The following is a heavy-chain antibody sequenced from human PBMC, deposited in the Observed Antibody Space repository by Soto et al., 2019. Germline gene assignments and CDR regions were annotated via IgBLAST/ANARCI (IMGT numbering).Heavy chain of an antibody. CDR3: ASVERGTATTGVDAFDI. D-gene: IGHD1-1*01. V-gene: IGHV4-34*01. CDR1: GGFVSSGSYY. J-gene: IGHJ3*02. CDR2: MSHSGGT. Sequence: QVQLQQWGAGLLKPSETLSLTCAVYGGFVSSGSYYWSWIRQPPGKGLEWIGEMSHSGGTHFNPSLKSRVTISVDTSKNQFSLKMRSVTAADTALYYCASVERGTATTGVDAFDIWGPGTMVTVSS.